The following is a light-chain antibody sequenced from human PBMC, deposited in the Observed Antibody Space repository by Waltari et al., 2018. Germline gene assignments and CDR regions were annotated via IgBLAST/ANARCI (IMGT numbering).Light chain of an antibody. CDR2: EVS. V-gene: IGLV2-18*02. Sequence: QSALTQPPSVSGSPGQSVTISCTGSSSDVGGYNRVAWYQQSPGTAPKLVIFEVSNRPSGVPDRFSGSKSGNTASLTIFGRQAEDEADYYCTAYTGYSTYVFGTGTKVTVL. CDR1: SSDVGGYNR. CDR3: TAYTGYSTYV. J-gene: IGLJ1*01.